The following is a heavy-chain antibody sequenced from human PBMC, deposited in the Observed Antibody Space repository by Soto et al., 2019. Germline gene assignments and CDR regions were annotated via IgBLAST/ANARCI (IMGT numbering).Heavy chain of an antibody. D-gene: IGHD2-15*01. Sequence: SETLSLTCAVYGGSFSGYYWSWIRQPPGKGLEWIGEINHSGSTNYNPSLKSRVTISVDTSKNQFSLKLSSVTAADTAVYYCARVRDSGYGVVVVAAYNWFDPWGQGTLVTVSS. CDR2: INHSGST. J-gene: IGHJ5*02. CDR1: GGSFSGYY. V-gene: IGHV4-34*01. CDR3: ARVRDSGYGVVVVAAYNWFDP.